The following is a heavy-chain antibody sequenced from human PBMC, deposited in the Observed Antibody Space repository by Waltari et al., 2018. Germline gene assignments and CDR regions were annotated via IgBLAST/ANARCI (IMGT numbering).Heavy chain of an antibody. CDR2: IYHSGST. D-gene: IGHD3-3*01. V-gene: IGHV4-38-2*01. CDR1: GYSISSGYY. J-gene: IGHJ4*02. Sequence: QVQLQESGPGLVKPSETLSLTCAVSGYSISSGYYWGWIRQPPGKGLEWIGSIYHSGSTYYNPSLKSRVTISVDTSKNQFSLKLSSVTAADTAVYYCVRHYYDFWSGYSPWGQGTLVTVSS. CDR3: VRHYYDFWSGYSP.